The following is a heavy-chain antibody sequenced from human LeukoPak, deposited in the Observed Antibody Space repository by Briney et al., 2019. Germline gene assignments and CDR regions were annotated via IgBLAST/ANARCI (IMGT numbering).Heavy chain of an antibody. V-gene: IGHV1-2*04. D-gene: IGHD3-16*01. CDR2: INPNGGGT. Sequence: GASVKVSCKASGYTFTGYYMHWVRQAPGQGLEWMGWINPNGGGTNYAQKFQGWVTMTRDTSISTAYMELSRLRSDDTAVYYCARGGTLGFDYVWGSCPHAFDYWGQGTLVTVSS. CDR1: GYTFTGYY. J-gene: IGHJ4*02. CDR3: ARGGTLGFDYVWGSCPHAFDY.